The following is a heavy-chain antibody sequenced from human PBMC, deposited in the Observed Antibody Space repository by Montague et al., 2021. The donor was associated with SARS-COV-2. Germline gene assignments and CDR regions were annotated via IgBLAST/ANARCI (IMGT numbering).Heavy chain of an antibody. Sequence: SENLSLTCTVSGGSISSFYWSWFRQPPGKGLEWIGYISDSGSTNYNPSLTSRATMSVDTSKNQFSLKVNSVTAADTAVYYCARHYSATLPAVYWGQGTLVTVSS. V-gene: IGHV4-59*08. CDR2: ISDSGST. CDR1: GGSISSFY. D-gene: IGHD2-15*01. CDR3: ARHYSATLPAVY. J-gene: IGHJ4*02.